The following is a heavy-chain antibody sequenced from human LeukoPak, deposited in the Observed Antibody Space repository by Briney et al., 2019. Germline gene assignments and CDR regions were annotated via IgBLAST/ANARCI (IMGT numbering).Heavy chain of an antibody. D-gene: IGHD4-17*01. CDR3: ATSTVMNEYCFAY. Sequence: KPSGTLSLTCAVSGGSMSNTKWWSWVRQPPGKGLEWIGEIYHSGSTNYNPSLKSRITISVDRSKNQVSLNLSSVTAADTAVYYCATSTVMNEYCFAYWAQGTLVTVSS. CDR2: IYHSGST. V-gene: IGHV4-4*02. J-gene: IGHJ4*02. CDR1: GGSMSNTKW.